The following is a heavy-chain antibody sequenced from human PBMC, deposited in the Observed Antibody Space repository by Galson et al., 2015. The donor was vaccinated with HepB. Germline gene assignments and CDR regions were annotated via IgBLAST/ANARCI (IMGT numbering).Heavy chain of an antibody. CDR2: ISGDGSTT. J-gene: IGHJ4*02. Sequence: SLRLSCAASGFTFSDFWMDWVRQVPGKGLVWVSRISGDGSTTNYADSVKGRFTISRDNAKNTLYLQMSSLRADDTAVYYCTRDRPIDFWGQGTLVTASS. CDR3: TRDRPIDF. V-gene: IGHV3-74*01. CDR1: GFTFSDFW.